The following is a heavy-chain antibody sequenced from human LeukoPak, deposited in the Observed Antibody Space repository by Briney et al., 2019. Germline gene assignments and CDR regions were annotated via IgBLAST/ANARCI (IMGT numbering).Heavy chain of an antibody. Sequence: PSETLSLPCTVSGASISRYYGSWIRQPAGKGLEWIGRIYNNGDTKYNPSLKSRVTMSVDTSKNQFSLKLSSVTAADTAVYFCARESGTAAHLHYWGQGTLVTVSS. V-gene: IGHV4-4*07. CDR1: GASISRYY. CDR3: ARESGTAAHLHY. D-gene: IGHD6-13*01. CDR2: IYNNGDT. J-gene: IGHJ4*02.